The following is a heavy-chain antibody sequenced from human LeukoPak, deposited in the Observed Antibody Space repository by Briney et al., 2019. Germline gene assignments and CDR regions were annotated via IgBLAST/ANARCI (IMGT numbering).Heavy chain of an antibody. J-gene: IGHJ6*03. Sequence: ASVKVSCKASGYTFTSYGISWVRHDPGQRLEWMGWISAYNGNTTYAQKLQGRVTMTTDTSTSTAYIELRSLRPDDTAVYYCAREHCSSTSCYWIPGYYYYMDVWGKGTTVTVSS. CDR2: ISAYNGNT. CDR1: GYTFTSYG. CDR3: AREHCSSTSCYWIPGYYYYMDV. D-gene: IGHD2-2*01. V-gene: IGHV1-18*01.